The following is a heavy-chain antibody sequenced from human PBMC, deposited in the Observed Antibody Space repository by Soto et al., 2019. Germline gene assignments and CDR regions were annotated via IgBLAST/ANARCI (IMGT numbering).Heavy chain of an antibody. CDR2: ISYDGSNK. V-gene: IGHV3-30-3*01. D-gene: IGHD3-3*01. CDR1: GFTFSSYA. CDR3: ARDIQVWSGFFDY. J-gene: IGHJ4*02. Sequence: QVQLVESGGGVVQPGRSLRLSCAASGFTFSSYAMHWVRQAPGKGLEWVAVISYDGSNKYYADFVKGRFTISRDNSKNTLYLQMNSLRAEDTAVYYCARDIQVWSGFFDYWGQGTLVTVSS.